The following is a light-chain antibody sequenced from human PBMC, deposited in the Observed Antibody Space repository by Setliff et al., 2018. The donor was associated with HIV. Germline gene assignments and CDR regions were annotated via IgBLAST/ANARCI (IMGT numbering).Light chain of an antibody. CDR1: VSNIGRNS. CDR2: NND. V-gene: IGLV1-47*02. J-gene: IGLJ1*01. CDR3: SSYTSSSTPYV. Sequence: GRVSNIGRNSVFWYQQLPGTAPKLLMYNNDQRPSGVPDRFSGSKSGTSASLAIADLRSGDEADYYCSSYTSSSTPYVFGTGTKVTV.